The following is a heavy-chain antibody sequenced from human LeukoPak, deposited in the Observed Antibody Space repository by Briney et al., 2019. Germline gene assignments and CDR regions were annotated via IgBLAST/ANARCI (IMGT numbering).Heavy chain of an antibody. J-gene: IGHJ4*02. V-gene: IGHV3-7*05. Sequence: PGGSLRLSCAASGFDFSNTWMTWVRQGPEKGLEWVAIIKGNGREKYYVDSVKGRFTISRDNAKNSLYLQMDSLRAEDTAVYYCARGRGVNVPFFFDYWGQGTLVTVSS. D-gene: IGHD3-10*01. CDR1: GFDFSNTW. CDR2: IKGNGREK. CDR3: ARGRGVNVPFFFDY.